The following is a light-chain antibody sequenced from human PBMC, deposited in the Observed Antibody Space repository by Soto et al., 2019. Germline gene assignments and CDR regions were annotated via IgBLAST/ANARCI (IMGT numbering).Light chain of an antibody. V-gene: IGKV4-1*01. CDR1: EIVLYSSNNKNY. CDR3: QQYYSTPLT. J-gene: IGKJ4*01. Sequence: DIVLTHSPDSLDVSLGERATINCKSSEIVLYSSNNKNYLAWYQQKPGQPPKLLIYWASTRESGVPDRFSGSGSGTDFTLTISSLQAEDVAVYYCQQYYSTPLTFGGGTKVDIK. CDR2: WAS.